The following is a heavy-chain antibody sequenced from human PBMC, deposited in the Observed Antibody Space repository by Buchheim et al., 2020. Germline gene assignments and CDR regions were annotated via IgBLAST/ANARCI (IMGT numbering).Heavy chain of an antibody. D-gene: IGHD6-19*01. CDR3: ARGVQWLDYWYFDL. CDR2: IWYDGSNK. V-gene: IGHV3-33*01. Sequence: QVQLVESGGGVVQPGRSLRLSCAASGFTFSSYGMHWVRQAPGKGLEWVAVIWYDGSNKYYADSVKGRFTISRDNSKNTLYLQMNSLRAEDTAVYYCARGVQWLDYWYFDLWGRGTL. CDR1: GFTFSSYG. J-gene: IGHJ2*01.